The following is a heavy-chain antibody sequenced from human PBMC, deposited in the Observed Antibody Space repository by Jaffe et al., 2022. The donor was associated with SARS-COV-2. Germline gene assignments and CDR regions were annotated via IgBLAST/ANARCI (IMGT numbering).Heavy chain of an antibody. CDR1: GYTFTGYY. V-gene: IGHV1-2*06. D-gene: IGHD2-15*01. J-gene: IGHJ5*02. CDR3: ARGYCSGGSCSRFDP. Sequence: QVQLVQSGAEVKKPGASVKVSCKASGYTFTGYYMHWVRQAPGQGLEWMGRINPNSGGTNYAQKFQGRVTMTRDTSISTAYMELSRLRSDDTAVYYCARGYCSGGSCSRFDPWGQGTLVTVSS. CDR2: INPNSGGT.